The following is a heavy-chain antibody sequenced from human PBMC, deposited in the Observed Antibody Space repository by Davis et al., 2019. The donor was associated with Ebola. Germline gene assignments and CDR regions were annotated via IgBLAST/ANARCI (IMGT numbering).Heavy chain of an antibody. V-gene: IGHV1-2*04. CDR3: ARVYCMSTSCSPYFDY. J-gene: IGHJ4*02. CDR2: IPLTSGST. D-gene: IGHD2-2*01. Sequence: ASVKVSCKASSYFFTGHYILPLRHAPRQRLEWPRCIPLTSGSTNYAQTFQSWGTMTRETSISTAYMELSRLRSDDTAVYYCARVYCMSTSCSPYFDYWGQGTLVTDSS. CDR1: SYFFTGHY.